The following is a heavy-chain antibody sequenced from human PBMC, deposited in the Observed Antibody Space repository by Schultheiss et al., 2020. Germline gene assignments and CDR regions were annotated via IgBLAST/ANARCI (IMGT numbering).Heavy chain of an antibody. J-gene: IGHJ6*03. CDR1: GFTFSSYS. CDR2: ISSSSSTI. CDR3: ARDIIRFDYYYMDV. Sequence: GGSLRLSCAASGFTFSSYSMNWVRQAPGKGLEWVSYISSSSSTIYYADSVKGRFTISRDNSKNTLYLQMNSLRAEDTAVYYCARDIIRFDYYYMDVWGKGTTVTVSS. D-gene: IGHD3-10*01. V-gene: IGHV3-48*01.